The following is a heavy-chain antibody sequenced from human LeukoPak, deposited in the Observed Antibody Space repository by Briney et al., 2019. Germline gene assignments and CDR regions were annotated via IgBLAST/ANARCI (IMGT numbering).Heavy chain of an antibody. J-gene: IGHJ4*02. CDR2: INHSGST. Sequence: SETLSLTCAVYGGSFSGYYWSWIRQPPGKGLEWIGEINHSGSTNYNPSLKSRVTISVDTSKNQFPLKLSSVTAADTAVYYCAVITMRGVGYWGQGTLVTVFS. CDR3: AVITMRGVGY. CDR1: GGSFSGYY. D-gene: IGHD3-22*01. V-gene: IGHV4-34*01.